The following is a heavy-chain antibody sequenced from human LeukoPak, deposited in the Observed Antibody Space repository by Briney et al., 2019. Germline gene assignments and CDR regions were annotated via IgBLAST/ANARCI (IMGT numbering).Heavy chain of an antibody. D-gene: IGHD3-10*01. V-gene: IGHV1-69*01. CDR3: ARGLEWFGEFYYGMDV. Sequence: SVKVSCKASGGTFSSYPISWVRQAPGQGLEWMGGIIPIFGTANYAQKFQGRVTITADESTSTAYMELSSLRSEDTAVYYCARGLEWFGEFYYGMDVWGKGTTVTVSS. CDR1: GGTFSSYP. J-gene: IGHJ6*04. CDR2: IIPIFGTA.